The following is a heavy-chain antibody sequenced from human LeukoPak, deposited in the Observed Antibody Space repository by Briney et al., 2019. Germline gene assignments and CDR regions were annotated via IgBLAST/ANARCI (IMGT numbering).Heavy chain of an antibody. V-gene: IGHV1-18*01. CDR3: ARGGGEDYDFWSGYYYYYYMDV. CDR2: ISAYNGNT. Sequence: VASVKVSCKASGYTFTSYGISWVRQAPGQGLEWMGWISAYNGNTNYAQKLQGRVTMTTDTSTSTAYMEPRSLRSDDTAVYYCARGGGEDYDFWSGYYYYYYMDVWGKGTTVTVSS. J-gene: IGHJ6*03. D-gene: IGHD3-3*01. CDR1: GYTFTSYG.